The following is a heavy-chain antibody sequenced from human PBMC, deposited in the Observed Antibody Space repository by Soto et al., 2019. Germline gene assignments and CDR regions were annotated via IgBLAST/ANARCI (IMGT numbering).Heavy chain of an antibody. CDR2: IIPIFGTA. CDR1: GGIFSSYV. J-gene: IGHJ4*02. Sequence: QVQLVQSGAEVKKPGSSVKVSCKASGGIFSSYVISWVRQAPGQGLEWMGGIIPIFGTANYAQKFQGRVTITADESTSTAYMELSSLRSEDTAVYYCAIGIQGYLWASFDYWGQGTLVTVSS. V-gene: IGHV1-69*01. CDR3: AIGIQGYLWASFDY. D-gene: IGHD3-10*01.